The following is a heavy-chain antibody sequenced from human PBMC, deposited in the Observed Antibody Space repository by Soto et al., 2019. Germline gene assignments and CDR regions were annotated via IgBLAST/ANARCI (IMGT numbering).Heavy chain of an antibody. D-gene: IGHD3-16*01. CDR2: MDQDGSET. CDR3: VCGGNFFIY. V-gene: IGHV3-7*01. CDR1: GFTFSTYW. Sequence: EVQLVESGGGLVQPGGSLRLSCAASGFTFSTYWMTWVRQPPGKGLEWVANMDQDGSETYYVDSVRGRFTVSRDNAKNSLYLQMNSLRVEDTAVYYCVCGGNFFIYWGQGTLATVSP. J-gene: IGHJ4*02.